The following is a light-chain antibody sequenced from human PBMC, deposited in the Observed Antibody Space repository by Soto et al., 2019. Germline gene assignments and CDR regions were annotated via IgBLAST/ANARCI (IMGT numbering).Light chain of an antibody. Sequence: EIVVTQSPATLSVSPGGRATLSCRASQSISDTLAWYQQKPGQAPRLLIYGASTRAPGFPARFSGSGSGTDFTLTISSLQSEEFAVYYCQQYNNWPWTFGQGTKV. CDR3: QQYNNWPWT. CDR1: QSISDT. CDR2: GAS. J-gene: IGKJ1*01. V-gene: IGKV3-15*01.